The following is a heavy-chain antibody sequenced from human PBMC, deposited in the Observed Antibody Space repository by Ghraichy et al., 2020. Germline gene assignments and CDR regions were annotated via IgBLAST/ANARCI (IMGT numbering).Heavy chain of an antibody. CDR1: GFTFSDYY. Sequence: GGSLRLSCAASGFTFSDYYMSWIRQAPGKGLEWVSYISSSSSYTNYADSVKGRFTISRDNAKNSLYLQMNSLRAEDTAVYYCARAHSSSWYRFDYWGQGTLVTVSS. J-gene: IGHJ4*02. CDR3: ARAHSSSWYRFDY. V-gene: IGHV3-11*06. D-gene: IGHD6-13*01. CDR2: ISSSSSYT.